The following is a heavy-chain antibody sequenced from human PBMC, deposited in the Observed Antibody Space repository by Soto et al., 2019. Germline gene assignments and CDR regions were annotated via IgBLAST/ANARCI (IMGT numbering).Heavy chain of an antibody. CDR1: GITFSGSA. CDR3: ARLQNGMDV. CDR2: ITDKTNNYAT. J-gene: IGHJ6*02. V-gene: IGHV3-73*02. Sequence: EVQLVESGGGLVQPGGSLKLSCAASGITFSGSAIHWVRQASGKGLEWVGRITDKTNNYATAYAASVNGRITVSRDDSKNTAYLQMNSLKTEDTAVYFCARLQNGMDVWGQGTTVTVS.